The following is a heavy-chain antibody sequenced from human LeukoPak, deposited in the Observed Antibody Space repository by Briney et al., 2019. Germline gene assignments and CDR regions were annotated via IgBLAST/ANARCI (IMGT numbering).Heavy chain of an antibody. V-gene: IGHV3-23*01. CDR1: GVTLSSYA. CDR3: AKDPTAGWGYGGNRHYFDY. CDR2: ISSSGSGGNT. D-gene: IGHD4-23*01. Sequence: GGSLRLSCAASGVTLSSYAMSWARQAPGKGLEWVSGISSSGSGGNTYYADSVRGRFTISRDNSKNTLYLQMNSLRAEDTAVYYCAKDPTAGWGYGGNRHYFDYWGQGTLVTVSS. J-gene: IGHJ4*02.